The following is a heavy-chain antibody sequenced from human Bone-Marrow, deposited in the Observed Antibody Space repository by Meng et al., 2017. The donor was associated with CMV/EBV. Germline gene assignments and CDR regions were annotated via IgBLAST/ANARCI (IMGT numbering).Heavy chain of an antibody. V-gene: IGHV3-21*01. CDR1: GFTVSSNY. D-gene: IGHD3-16*01. CDR2: ISSSSSYI. CDR3: TRDSPVPLGGFDP. J-gene: IGHJ5*02. Sequence: GESLKISCAASGFTVSSNYMNWVRQAPGKGLEWVSSISSSSSYIYYADSVKGRFTISRDNAKNSLYLQMNSLRAEDTAVYYCTRDSPVPLGGFDPWGQGTLVTVSS.